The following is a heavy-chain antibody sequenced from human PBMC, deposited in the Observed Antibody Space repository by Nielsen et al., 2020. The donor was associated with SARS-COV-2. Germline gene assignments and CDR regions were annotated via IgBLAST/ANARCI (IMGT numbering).Heavy chain of an antibody. V-gene: IGHV4-4*02. CDR1: GGSISPNY. CDR3: ANRPCSSTSCSLFDY. J-gene: IGHJ4*02. Sequence: SETLSLTCTVSGGSISPNYWSWVRQPPGKGLEWIGEIYHSGSTNYNPSLKSRVTISVDKSKNQFSLKLSSVTAADTAVYYCANRPCSSTSCSLFDYWGQGTLVTVSS. CDR2: IYHSGST. D-gene: IGHD2-2*01.